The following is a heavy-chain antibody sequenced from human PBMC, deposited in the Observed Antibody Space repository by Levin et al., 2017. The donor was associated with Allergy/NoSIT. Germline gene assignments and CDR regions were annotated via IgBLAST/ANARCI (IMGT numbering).Heavy chain of an antibody. Sequence: GGSLRLSCAASGFTFRDYYMNWFRQAPGKGLEWVSVIGGSDGITHYADSVKGRFTISRDNSQNTLYLQMNSLSVDDTAVYYCAPYVQKGGLDYWGQGTLVIVSS. CDR2: IGGSDGIT. J-gene: IGHJ4*02. V-gene: IGHV3-23*01. D-gene: IGHD2-2*03. CDR1: GFTFRDYY. CDR3: APYVQKGGLDY.